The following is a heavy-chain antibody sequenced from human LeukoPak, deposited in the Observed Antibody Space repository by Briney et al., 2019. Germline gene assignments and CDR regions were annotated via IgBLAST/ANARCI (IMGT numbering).Heavy chain of an antibody. CDR1: GYTFTGYY. J-gene: IGHJ4*02. CDR2: INPNSGGT. D-gene: IGHD5-12*01. V-gene: IGHV1-2*04. CDR3: ARALRGYSGYDKYYFDY. Sequence: ASVKVSCKASGYTFTGYYMHWVRQAPGQGLEWMGWINPNSGGTNYAQKFQGWVTMTRDTSISTAYMELSRLRSDDTAVYYCARALRGYSGYDKYYFDYWGQGTLVTVSS.